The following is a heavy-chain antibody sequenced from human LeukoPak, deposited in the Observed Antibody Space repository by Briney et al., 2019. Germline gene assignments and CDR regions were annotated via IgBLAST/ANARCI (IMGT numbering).Heavy chain of an antibody. J-gene: IGHJ4*02. CDR2: FDPEDGET. V-gene: IGHV1-24*01. D-gene: IGHD3-9*01. Sequence: GASVKVSCKVSGYTLTELSMHWVRQAPGKGLEWMGGFDPEDGETIYAQKFQGGVTMTEDTSTDTAYMELSSLRSEDTAVYYCATNILTGYPYFDYWGQGTLVTVSS. CDR3: ATNILTGYPYFDY. CDR1: GYTLTELS.